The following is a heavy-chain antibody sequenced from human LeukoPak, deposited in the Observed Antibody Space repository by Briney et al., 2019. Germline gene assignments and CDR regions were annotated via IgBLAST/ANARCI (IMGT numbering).Heavy chain of an antibody. D-gene: IGHD2-2*01. J-gene: IGHJ6*02. CDR3: VRWGVGTSRFYYYYYGMDV. CDR2: IWYDGSNK. CDR1: GFTFSSYS. Sequence: GGSLRLSCAASGFTFSSYSMNWVRQAPGKGLEWVAVIWYDGSNKYYADSVKGRFTISRDNSKNTLYLQMNSLRAEDTAVYYCVRWGVGTSRFYYYYYGMDVWGQGTTVTVSS. V-gene: IGHV3-33*08.